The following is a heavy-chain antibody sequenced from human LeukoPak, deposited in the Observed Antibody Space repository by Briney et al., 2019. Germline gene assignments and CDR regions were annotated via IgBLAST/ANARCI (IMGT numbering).Heavy chain of an antibody. J-gene: IGHJ5*02. CDR3: ATDTFYMKGFDP. Sequence: GGSLRLSCAASGFNFGNAWMYWVRQAPGKGLEWVGRIKSKVDGGAIGYPTPVKARFTMSRDDSRNILYLQMNSLKTEDTARYYCATDTFYMKGFDPWGQGTQVIVSS. D-gene: IGHD2/OR15-2a*01. CDR1: GFNFGNAW. V-gene: IGHV3-15*07. CDR2: IKSKVDGGAI.